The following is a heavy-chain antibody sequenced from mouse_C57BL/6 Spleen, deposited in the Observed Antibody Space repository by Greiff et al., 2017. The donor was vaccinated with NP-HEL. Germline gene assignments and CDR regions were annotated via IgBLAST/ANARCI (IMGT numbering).Heavy chain of an antibody. CDR1: GYTFTSYW. J-gene: IGHJ2*01. CDR3: ARRGYSNYGFDY. V-gene: IGHV1-69*01. D-gene: IGHD2-5*01. Sequence: QVQLQQPGAELVMPGASVKLSCKASGYTFTSYWMHWVKQRPGQGLEWIGEIDPSDSYTNYNQKFKGKSTLTVDKSSSTAYMQLSSLTSEDSAVYYCARRGYSNYGFDYWGQGTTLTVSS. CDR2: IDPSDSYT.